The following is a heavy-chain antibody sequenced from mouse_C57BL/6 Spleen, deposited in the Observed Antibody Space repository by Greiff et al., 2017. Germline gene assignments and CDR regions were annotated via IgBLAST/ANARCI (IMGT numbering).Heavy chain of an antibody. CDR2: IDPSDSET. V-gene: IGHV1-52*01. J-gene: IGHJ2*01. D-gene: IGHD1-1*01. CDR3: ARSYLLLRFYDYDY. CDR1: GYTFTSYW. Sequence: VQLQQPGAELVRPGSSVKLSCKASGYTFTSYWMHWVKQRPIQGLEWIGNIDPSDSETHYNQKFKDKATLTGDKYSSTAYMQLSSLTSEDSAVYYCARSYLLLRFYDYDYWGQGTTLTVSS.